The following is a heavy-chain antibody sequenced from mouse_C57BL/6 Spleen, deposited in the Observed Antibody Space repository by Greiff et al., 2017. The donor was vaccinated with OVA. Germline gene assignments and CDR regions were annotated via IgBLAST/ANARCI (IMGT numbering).Heavy chain of an antibody. CDR2: IYPGSGNT. J-gene: IGHJ2*01. Sequence: QVQLQQSGPELVKPGASVKISCKASGYSFTSYYIPWVKQRPGQGLEWIGWIYPGSGNTKYNEKFKGKATLAADTSSSTAYLQLSSLTSEDSAVYYCARGGYEDYFDYWGQGTTLTVSS. V-gene: IGHV1-66*01. D-gene: IGHD2-2*01. CDR3: ARGGYEDYFDY. CDR1: GYSFTSYY.